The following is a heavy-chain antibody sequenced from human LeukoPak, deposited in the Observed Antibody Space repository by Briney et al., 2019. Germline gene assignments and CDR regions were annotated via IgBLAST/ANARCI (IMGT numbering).Heavy chain of an antibody. V-gene: IGHV4-38-2*02. J-gene: IGHJ3*02. CDR1: GYSISSGYY. CDR3: ARELDYGSGLMTGAFDI. Sequence: SETLSLTCTVSGYSISSGYYWGWIRQPPGKGLEWIGSIYHSGSAYYNPSLKSRVIISIDTSKNQFSLKLSSVTAADTAVYYCARELDYGSGLMTGAFDIWGQGTMVTVSS. D-gene: IGHD3-10*01. CDR2: IYHSGSA.